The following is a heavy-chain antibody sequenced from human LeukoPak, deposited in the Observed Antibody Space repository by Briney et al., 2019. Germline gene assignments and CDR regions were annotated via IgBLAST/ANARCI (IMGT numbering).Heavy chain of an antibody. CDR1: AFTFSNYV. CDR3: AKAGPGTMTFDAFDI. J-gene: IGHJ3*02. CDR2: ISASGERT. D-gene: IGHD3-22*01. Sequence: QAAGSPRLSCPASAFTFSNYVMSWVRQAQGNGLEWVSTISASGERTYHADSVRGRFTISRYNSKNTLQLQMNSLRADDTAVYYCAKAGPGTMTFDAFDIWGQGTVVTVSS. V-gene: IGHV3-23*01.